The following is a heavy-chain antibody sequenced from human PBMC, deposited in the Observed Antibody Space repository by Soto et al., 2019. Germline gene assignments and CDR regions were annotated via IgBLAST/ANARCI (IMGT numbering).Heavy chain of an antibody. J-gene: IGHJ4*02. CDR1: GGSFIGYY. D-gene: IGHD6-13*01. CDR3: ARGRRKQQLVLKYFDY. V-gene: IGHV4-34*01. Sequence: SETLPLTCAVSGGSFIGYYWSWIRQPPGKGLEWIGEINPTGSNNYTPPLKSRVTISVATSKNQFSLKLSSVTAADTAVYYCARGRRKQQLVLKYFDYWGQGTLVTVS. CDR2: INPTGSN.